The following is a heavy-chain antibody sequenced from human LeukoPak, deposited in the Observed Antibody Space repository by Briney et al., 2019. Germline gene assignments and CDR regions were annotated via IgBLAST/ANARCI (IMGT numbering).Heavy chain of an antibody. D-gene: IGHD6-13*01. Sequence: GGSLRLSCAASGFTFSTYWMHWVRQAPGKGLVWVSRINTDGSSTTYADSVKGRFTISRDNAKNTLYLQMNSLRAEDTAVYYCARVDYSSSWYIDYWGQGTLVTVSS. V-gene: IGHV3-74*01. CDR3: ARVDYSSSWYIDY. CDR2: INTDGSST. J-gene: IGHJ4*02. CDR1: GFTFSTYW.